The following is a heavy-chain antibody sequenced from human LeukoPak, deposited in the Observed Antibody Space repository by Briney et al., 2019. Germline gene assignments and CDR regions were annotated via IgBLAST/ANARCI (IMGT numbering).Heavy chain of an antibody. J-gene: IGHJ4*02. CDR3: ARDYGCSSTSCSPFDY. CDR2: ISSDGSSK. D-gene: IGHD2-2*01. CDR1: GFTFSSNA. V-gene: IGHV3-30*03. Sequence: PGRSLRLSCAASGFTFSSNAMHWVRQAPGKGLEWVASISSDGSSKYYADSVKGRFTISRDNSKNTLYLQMNSLRTEDMAVYYCARDYGCSSTSCSPFDYWGQGTLVTVSS.